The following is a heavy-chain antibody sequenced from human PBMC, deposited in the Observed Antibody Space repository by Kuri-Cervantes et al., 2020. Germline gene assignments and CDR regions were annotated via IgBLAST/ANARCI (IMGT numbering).Heavy chain of an antibody. D-gene: IGHD6-13*01. J-gene: IGHJ4*02. CDR1: GYTFTSYG. CDR2: ISAYNGNT. CDR3: ARIAAAGYDY. Sequence: ASVKVSCKASGYTFTSYGISWVRQAPGQGLEWMGWISAYNGNTNYAQKLQGWVTMTRDTSISTAYMELSRLRSDDTAVYYCARIAAAGYDYWGQGTLVTVSS. V-gene: IGHV1-18*01.